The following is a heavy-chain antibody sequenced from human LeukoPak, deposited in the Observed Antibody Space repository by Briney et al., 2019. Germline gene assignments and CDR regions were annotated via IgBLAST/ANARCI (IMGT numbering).Heavy chain of an antibody. CDR1: GGSISSGGYY. CDR3: ARDWRDILTGYHNWFDP. CDR2: IYYSGST. Sequence: PSETLSLTCTVSGGSISSGGYYWSWIRQHPGKGLEWIGYIYYSGSTYYSPSLKSRVTISVDTSKNQFSLKLSSVTAADTAVYYCARDWRDILTGYHNWFDPWGQGTLVTVSS. J-gene: IGHJ5*02. D-gene: IGHD3-9*01. V-gene: IGHV4-31*03.